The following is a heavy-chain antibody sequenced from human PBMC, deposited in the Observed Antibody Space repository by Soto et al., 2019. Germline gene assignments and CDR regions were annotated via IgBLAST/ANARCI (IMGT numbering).Heavy chain of an antibody. D-gene: IGHD3-10*01. CDR3: ARVGLLWFGEESPTSYYYGMDV. CDR2: ISAYNGNT. Sequence: GASVKVSCKASGYTFTSYGISWVRQAPGQGLEWMGWISAYNGNTNYAQKLQGRVTMTTDTSTSTAYMELRSLRSDDTAVYYCARVGLLWFGEESPTSYYYGMDVWGQGTTVTVSS. V-gene: IGHV1-18*01. CDR1: GYTFTSYG. J-gene: IGHJ6*02.